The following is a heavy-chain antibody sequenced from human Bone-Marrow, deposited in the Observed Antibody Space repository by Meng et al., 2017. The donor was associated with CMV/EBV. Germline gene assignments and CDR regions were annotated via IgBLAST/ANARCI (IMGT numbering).Heavy chain of an antibody. V-gene: IGHV4-31*03. CDR3: VRCYHDLSAGPYSGTNWFDP. J-gene: IGHJ5*02. Sequence: SETLSLTCSVSGGSTNNAQSYWGWIRQFPGKGLEWIGYRHYSGTTYYNQSLRSRLIISIDTSKNNFSMRLNSVTAADTAVYDCVRCYHDLSAGPYSGTNWFDPWGQGMLVTVSS. D-gene: IGHD2-21*01. CDR1: GGSTNNAQSY. CDR2: RHYSGTT.